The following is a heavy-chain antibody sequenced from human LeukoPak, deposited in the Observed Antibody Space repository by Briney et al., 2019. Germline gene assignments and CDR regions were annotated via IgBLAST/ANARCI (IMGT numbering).Heavy chain of an antibody. V-gene: IGHV4-39*01. CDR1: GGSISSSSYY. D-gene: IGHD3-22*01. Sequence: ASETLSLTCTVSGGSISSSSYYWGWIRQPPGKGLEWIVSIYYSGSTYYNPSLKSRVTISVDTSKNQFSLKLSSVTAADTAVYYCARHDHYYDSSGYYPRFDPWGQGTLVTVSS. J-gene: IGHJ5*02. CDR3: ARHDHYYDSSGYYPRFDP. CDR2: IYYSGST.